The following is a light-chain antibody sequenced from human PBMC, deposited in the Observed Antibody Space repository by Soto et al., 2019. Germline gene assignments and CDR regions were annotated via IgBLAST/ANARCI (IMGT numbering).Light chain of an antibody. V-gene: IGLV2-8*01. J-gene: IGLJ1*01. CDR1: SSDVGGYNY. CDR2: EVT. Sequence: QSVLTQPPSASGSPGQSVIISCTGTSSDVGGYNYVSWYQQHPGKAPKLIIYEVTKRPSGVPYRFSGSKSGNTASLTVSGLQTEDEADYYCCSYAGTYSYVFGTGTKVTVL. CDR3: CSYAGTYSYV.